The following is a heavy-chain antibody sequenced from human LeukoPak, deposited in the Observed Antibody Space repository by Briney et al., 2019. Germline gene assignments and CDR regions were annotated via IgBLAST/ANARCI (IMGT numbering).Heavy chain of an antibody. CDR1: GGTFSSYA. J-gene: IGHJ4*02. CDR3: ARDLPLYGGFDY. D-gene: IGHD2-15*01. Sequence: SVKVSCKASGGTFSSYAISWVRQAPGQGLEWMGRIIPILSIANYAQKFQGRVTITADKSTSTAYMELSSLRSEDTAVYYCARDLPLYGGFDYWGQGTLVTVSS. V-gene: IGHV1-69*04. CDR2: IIPILSIA.